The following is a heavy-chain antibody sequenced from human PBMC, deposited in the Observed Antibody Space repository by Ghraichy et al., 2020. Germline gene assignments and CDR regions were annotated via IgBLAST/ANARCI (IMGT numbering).Heavy chain of an antibody. CDR1: GYSFTSYW. CDR2: IYPGDSDT. D-gene: IGHD2-2*01. Sequence: GESLNISCKGSGYSFTSYWIGWVRQMPGKGLEWMGIIYPGDSDTRYSPSFQGQVTISADKSISTAYLQWSSLKASDTAMYYCARQGDIVVVPAAGFDYWGQGTLVTVSS. CDR3: ARQGDIVVVPAAGFDY. V-gene: IGHV5-51*01. J-gene: IGHJ4*02.